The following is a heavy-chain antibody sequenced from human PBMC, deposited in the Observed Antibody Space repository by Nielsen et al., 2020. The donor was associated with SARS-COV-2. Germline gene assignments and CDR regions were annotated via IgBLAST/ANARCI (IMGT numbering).Heavy chain of an antibody. V-gene: IGHV3-23*01. CDR2: ISGSGGST. D-gene: IGHD4-23*01. Sequence: WIRQPPGKGLEWVSAISGSGGSTYYADSVKGRFTISRDNSKNTLYLQMNSLRAEDTALYYCASGGGDYGGNPYYYGMDVWGQGTTVTVSS. J-gene: IGHJ6*02. CDR3: ASGGGDYGGNPYYYGMDV.